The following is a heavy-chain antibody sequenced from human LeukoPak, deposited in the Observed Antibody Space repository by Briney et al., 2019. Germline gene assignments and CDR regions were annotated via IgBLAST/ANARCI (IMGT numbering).Heavy chain of an antibody. CDR2: IYSGGST. CDR3: ARVAYYYDSSGLPDAFDI. D-gene: IGHD3-22*01. V-gene: IGHV3-53*01. Sequence: PGGSLRLSCAASGFTVSSNYMSWVRQAPGKGLEWVSVIYSGGSTYYADSVKGRFTISRDNSKNTLYLQMNSLRAEDTAVYYCARVAYYYDSSGLPDAFDIWGQGTMVTVSS. CDR1: GFTVSSNY. J-gene: IGHJ3*02.